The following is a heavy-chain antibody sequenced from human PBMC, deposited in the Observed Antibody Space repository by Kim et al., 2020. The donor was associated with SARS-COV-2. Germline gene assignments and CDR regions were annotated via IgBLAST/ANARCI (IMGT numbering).Heavy chain of an antibody. CDR1: GLTFNNFW. V-gene: IGHV3-15*05. J-gene: IGHJ4*02. Sequence: GGSLRLSCAASGLTFNNFWMSWVRQNPGRGLEWIGRIKRKFEGETADYAAPVKGRFTISRDDSKNTLYLQMNSLKTEDTAVYYCTVNGVGGTSHCDSGGQGAVDTVSS. CDR2: IKRKFEGETA. CDR3: TVNGVGGTSHCDS. D-gene: IGHD1-26*01.